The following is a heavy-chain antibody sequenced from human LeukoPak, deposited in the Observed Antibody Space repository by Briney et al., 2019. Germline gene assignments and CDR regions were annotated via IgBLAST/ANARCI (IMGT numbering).Heavy chain of an antibody. CDR2: INTDGSST. D-gene: IGHD6-13*01. V-gene: IGHV3-74*01. CDR1: GFTFSSYW. J-gene: IGHJ5*02. Sequence: GGSLRLSCAASGFTFSSYWMHWVRQAPGKGLVWVSRINTDGSSTSYADSVKGRFTISRDNAKNTLYLQMNSQRAEDTAVYYCARESGIAAALDLWGQGTLVTVSS. CDR3: ARESGIAAALDL.